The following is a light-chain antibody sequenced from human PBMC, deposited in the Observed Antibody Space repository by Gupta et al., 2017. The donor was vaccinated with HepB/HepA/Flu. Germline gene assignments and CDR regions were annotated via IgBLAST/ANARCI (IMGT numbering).Light chain of an antibody. J-gene: IGLJ3*02. CDR2: YDPVSDK. CDR3: TYWPSNAWV. V-gene: IGLV5-37*01. CDR1: SDINVANYN. Sequence: QPVLTPPPSSPASPGASATLTCTLPSDINVANYNIYWYQQKPGCPPRYLLYYDPVSDKGQGSGVPSRFSGCKDAYNTTGILLISGLQSEEDGYYYCTYWPSNAWVFGGGTQLTVL.